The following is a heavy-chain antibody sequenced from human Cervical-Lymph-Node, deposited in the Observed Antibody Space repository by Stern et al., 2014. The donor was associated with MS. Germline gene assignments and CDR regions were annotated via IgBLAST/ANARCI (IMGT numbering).Heavy chain of an antibody. Sequence: MQLVESGAEVKKPGASAKVSCQASGYTFNSYFITWVRQAPGQGLEWLGIINCRVGGGRPSDAQRVQGRVTRTKETSTTKVILELSSLSSEDTAVYFCARYCSAHDCDMSGFDYWGQGTLVTAPS. J-gene: IGHJ4*02. D-gene: IGHD2-15*01. CDR1: GYTFNSYF. V-gene: IGHV1-46*02. CDR3: ARYCSAHDCDMSGFDY. CDR2: INCRVGGGRP.